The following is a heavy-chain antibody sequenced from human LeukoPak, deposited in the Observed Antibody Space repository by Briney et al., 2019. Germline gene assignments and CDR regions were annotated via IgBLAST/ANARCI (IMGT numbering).Heavy chain of an antibody. Sequence: GGSLRLSCAASGFTFSSYAIHWVRQAPGKGLEWVAVISYDGSTKYYADSVKCRFTISRDNSKNTLYLQMNSLRAEDTAVYYCASLYCGGDCYRHRRTNYYYYYGMDVWGQGTTVTVSS. V-gene: IGHV3-30-3*01. CDR2: ISYDGSTK. CDR3: ASLYCGGDCYRHRRTNYYYYYGMDV. J-gene: IGHJ6*02. CDR1: GFTFSSYA. D-gene: IGHD2-21*02.